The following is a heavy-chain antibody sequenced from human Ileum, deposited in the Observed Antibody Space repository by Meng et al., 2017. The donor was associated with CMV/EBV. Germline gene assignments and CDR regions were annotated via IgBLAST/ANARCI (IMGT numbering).Heavy chain of an antibody. CDR3: AKIHLARGTLAMDV. D-gene: IGHD1-1*01. J-gene: IGHJ6*02. CDR1: GFSFTTYA. Sequence: GESLKISCAASGFSFTTYAMSWVRQAPGKGLEWVSIVFGGGTPTYYAVSVNGRFTISRDNSKDTLYLQMTSLRAEDTAVYYCAKIHLARGTLAMDVWGQGTTVTVSS. V-gene: IGHV3-23*03. CDR2: VFGGGTPT.